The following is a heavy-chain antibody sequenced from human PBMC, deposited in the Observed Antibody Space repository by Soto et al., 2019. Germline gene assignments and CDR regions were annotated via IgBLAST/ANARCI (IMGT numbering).Heavy chain of an antibody. CDR1: GDSIGNNVW. Sequence: SETLSLTCAVSGDSIGNNVWWSWVRQPPGKGLEWIGEVYQNGLTDSNPSLQGRVTMSADMSKNQFSLKVTSVTAADTAIYYCATVVIPGTRHTDFDSRGQGVSVTVSS. J-gene: IGHJ5*01. V-gene: IGHV4-4*02. CDR3: ATVVIPGTRHTDFDS. D-gene: IGHD2-21*01. CDR2: VYQNGLT.